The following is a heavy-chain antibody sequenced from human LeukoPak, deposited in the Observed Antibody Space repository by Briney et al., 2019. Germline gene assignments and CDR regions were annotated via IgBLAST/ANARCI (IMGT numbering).Heavy chain of an antibody. Sequence: SVKVSCKASGSTFSSYTISWVRQAPGQGLEWMGRIIPLLGIANYAQKFQGRVTITADKSTSTAYMELSSLRSEDTAVYYCARGGYYDSSGYLDAFDIWGQGTMVTVSS. V-gene: IGHV1-69*02. J-gene: IGHJ3*02. CDR2: IIPLLGIA. D-gene: IGHD3-22*01. CDR3: ARGGYYDSSGYLDAFDI. CDR1: GSTFSSYT.